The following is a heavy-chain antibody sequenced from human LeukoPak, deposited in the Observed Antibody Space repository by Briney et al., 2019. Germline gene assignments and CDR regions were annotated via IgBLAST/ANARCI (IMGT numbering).Heavy chain of an antibody. J-gene: IGHJ4*02. D-gene: IGHD1-26*01. CDR1: GYTFTSYG. CDR2: INPSGGST. V-gene: IGHV1-46*01. CDR3: ASTGSGSYYFDY. Sequence: GASVKVSCKASGYTFTSYGISWVRQAPGQGLEWMGIINPSGGSTSYAQKFQGRVTMTRDTSTSTVYMELSSLRSEDTAVYYCASTGSGSYYFDYWGQGTLVTVSS.